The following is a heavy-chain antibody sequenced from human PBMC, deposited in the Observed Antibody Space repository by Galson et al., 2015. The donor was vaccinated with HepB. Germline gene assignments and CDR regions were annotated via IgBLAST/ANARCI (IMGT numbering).Heavy chain of an antibody. CDR1: GGTFSSYA. CDR2: IIPIFGTA. Sequence: SVKVSCKASGGTFSSYAISWVRQAPGRGLEWMGGIIPIFGTANYAQKFQGRVTITADESTSTAYMELSSLRSEDTAVYYCARIAADGLDDFDYWGQGTLVTVSS. CDR3: ARIAADGLDDFDY. D-gene: IGHD6-13*01. V-gene: IGHV1-69*13. J-gene: IGHJ4*02.